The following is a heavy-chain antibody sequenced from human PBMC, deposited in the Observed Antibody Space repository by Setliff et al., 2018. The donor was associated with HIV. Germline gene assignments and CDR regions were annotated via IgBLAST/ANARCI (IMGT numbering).Heavy chain of an antibody. CDR3: VRAAAGLDI. CDR1: GFSLSDYY. V-gene: IGHV3-72*01. CDR2: TRNRANNYIT. J-gene: IGHJ4*02. Sequence: PGGSLRLSCAVSGFSLSDYYMDWVRQAPGKGLEWVGRTRNRANNYITDYATSVQGRFTISRDYSKDSLSLQMNNLKAEDTAVYYCVRAAAGLDIWSQGIRVTVSS.